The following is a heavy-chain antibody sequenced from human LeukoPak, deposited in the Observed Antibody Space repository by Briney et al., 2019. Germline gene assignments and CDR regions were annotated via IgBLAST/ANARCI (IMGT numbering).Heavy chain of an antibody. Sequence: SETLSLTCAVYGGSFSGYYWSWIRQPPGKGLEWIWKINHSGSTNYNPSLKSRVTISVDTSKNQFSLKLSSVTAADTAVYYCASYYRPYYYDSSGYYYEYWGQGTLVTVSS. D-gene: IGHD3-22*01. CDR2: INHSGST. J-gene: IGHJ4*02. CDR3: ASYYRPYYYDSSGYYYEY. V-gene: IGHV4-34*01. CDR1: GGSFSGYY.